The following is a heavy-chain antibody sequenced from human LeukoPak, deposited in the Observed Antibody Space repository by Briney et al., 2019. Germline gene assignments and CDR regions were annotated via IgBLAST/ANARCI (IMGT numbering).Heavy chain of an antibody. CDR1: GFTFSSYA. J-gene: IGHJ4*02. V-gene: IGHV3-23*01. Sequence: GSLRLSCAASGFTFSSYAMSWVRQAPGKGLEWVSAISGSGGSTYYADSVKGRFTISRDNSKNTLYLQMNSLRAEDTAVYYYAKTLGYCSGGSCPKPYSNYYFDYWGQGTLVTVSS. CDR2: ISGSGGST. CDR3: AKTLGYCSGGSCPKPYSNYYFDY. D-gene: IGHD2-15*01.